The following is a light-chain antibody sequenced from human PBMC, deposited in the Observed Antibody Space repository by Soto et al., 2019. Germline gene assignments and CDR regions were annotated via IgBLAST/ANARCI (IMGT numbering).Light chain of an antibody. J-gene: IGKJ5*01. CDR3: QQRSSWPPVFT. V-gene: IGKV3-11*01. CDR2: DSS. CDR1: QSVSSH. Sequence: EIRMTQSPATLSVSPGDNATLSCRASQSVSSHVVWYQQKPGQAPRLLISDSSTRAPGIPARFSGSGSGTDFTLIISSLEPEDSAIYYCQQRSSWPPVFTFGQGTRLEIK.